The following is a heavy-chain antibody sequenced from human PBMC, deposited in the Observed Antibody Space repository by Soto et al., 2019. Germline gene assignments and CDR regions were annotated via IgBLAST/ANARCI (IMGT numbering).Heavy chain of an antibody. CDR2: ISAYNGNT. Sequence: QVQLVQSGAEVKKPGASVKVSCKASGYTFTSYGISWVRQAPGQGLEWMGWISAYNGNTNYAQKLQGRVTMTTDTSTSTAYMELRSLRSDDTAVYYCARDYYDILTGYYKSYYSYGMDVWGQGTKVTVSS. CDR1: GYTFTSYG. J-gene: IGHJ6*02. V-gene: IGHV1-18*01. CDR3: ARDYYDILTGYYKSYYSYGMDV. D-gene: IGHD3-9*01.